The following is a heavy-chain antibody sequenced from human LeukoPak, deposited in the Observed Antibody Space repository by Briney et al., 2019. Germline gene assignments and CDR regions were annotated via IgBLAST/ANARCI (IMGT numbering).Heavy chain of an antibody. Sequence: PGGSLRLSCAASGFTFSSYDMHWVRQPPGKGLEWVAVIWYDGNKKYYADSVKGRFTISRDNSKNTLYLQMNSLRPEDTAVYYCATTSNSYLTLDNWGQGTLVTVSS. D-gene: IGHD4-23*01. V-gene: IGHV3-30*02. CDR2: IWYDGNKK. CDR3: ATTSNSYLTLDN. J-gene: IGHJ4*02. CDR1: GFTFSSYD.